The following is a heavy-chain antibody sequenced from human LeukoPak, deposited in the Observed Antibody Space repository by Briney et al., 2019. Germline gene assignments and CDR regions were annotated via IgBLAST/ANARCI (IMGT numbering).Heavy chain of an antibody. CDR1: GFTFSSYS. D-gene: IGHD5-18*01. J-gene: IGHJ4*02. CDR3: ARSLTAMLSGPSYY. V-gene: IGHV3-21*01. CDR2: ISSSSSYI. Sequence: PGGSLRLSCAASGFTFSSYSMNWVRQAPGKGLEWVSSISSSSSYIYYADSVKGRFTISRDNAKNSLYLQMNSLRAEDTAVCYCARSLTAMLSGPSYYWGQGTLVTVSS.